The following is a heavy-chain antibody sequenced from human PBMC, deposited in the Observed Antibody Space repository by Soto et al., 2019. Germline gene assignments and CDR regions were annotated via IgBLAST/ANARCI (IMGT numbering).Heavy chain of an antibody. J-gene: IGHJ4*02. V-gene: IGHV1-3*01. CDR2: INAGNGNP. D-gene: IGHD3-22*01. CDR3: ARGSYYYERSAYSPVY. Sequence: ASVKVSCKASGYTFANYAIHWVRQAPGQRLEWMGWINAGNGNPKYSQKFQDRVTISRDTSATTAYMEMSSLRSEDTAVYYCARGSYYYERSAYSPVYWCPGPLVTLSS. CDR1: GYTFANYA.